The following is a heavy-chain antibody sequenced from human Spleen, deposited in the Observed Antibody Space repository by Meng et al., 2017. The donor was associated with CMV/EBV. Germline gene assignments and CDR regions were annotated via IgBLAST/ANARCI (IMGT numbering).Heavy chain of an antibody. CDR3: ARDYSNYVAYDY. J-gene: IGHJ4*02. CDR1: GFRFGDYL. V-gene: IGHV3-21*01. Sequence: GGSLRLSCRASGFRFGDYLLSWVRQAPGKGLEWVSSISSSSTYIYYADSVKGRFTISRDNAKNSLYLQMNSLRAEDTAVYYCARDYSNYVAYDYWGQGTLVTVSS. CDR2: ISSSSTYI. D-gene: IGHD4-11*01.